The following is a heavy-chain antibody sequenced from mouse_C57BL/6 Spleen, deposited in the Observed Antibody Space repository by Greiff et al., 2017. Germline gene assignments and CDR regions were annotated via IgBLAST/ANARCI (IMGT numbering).Heavy chain of an antibody. V-gene: IGHV1-52*01. J-gene: IGHJ4*01. CDR2: IDPSDSET. CDR3: ARQYYYGSSYLYYYAMDY. D-gene: IGHD1-1*01. Sequence: QVQLKQPGAELVRPGSSVKLSCKASGYTFTSYWMHWVKQRPIQGLEWIGNIDPSDSETHYNQKFKDKATLTVDKSSSTAYMQLSSLTSEDSAVYYCARQYYYGSSYLYYYAMDYWGQGTSVTVSS. CDR1: GYTFTSYW.